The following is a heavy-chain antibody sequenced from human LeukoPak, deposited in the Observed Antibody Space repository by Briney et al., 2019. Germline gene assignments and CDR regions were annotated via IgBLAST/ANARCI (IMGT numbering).Heavy chain of an antibody. CDR3: ARVLEGFGGVIGDFDY. J-gene: IGHJ4*02. Sequence: ASVNVSCKASGYTFTSYGISWVRQAPGQGLEWMGWISAYNGNTNYAQKLQGRVTMTTDTSTSTAYMELRSLRSDDTAVYYCARVLEGFGGVIGDFDYWGQGTLVTVSS. CDR1: GYTFTSYG. D-gene: IGHD3-16*02. V-gene: IGHV1-18*01. CDR2: ISAYNGNT.